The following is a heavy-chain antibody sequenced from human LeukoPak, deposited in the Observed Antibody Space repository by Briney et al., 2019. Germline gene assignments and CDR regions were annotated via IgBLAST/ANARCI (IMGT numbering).Heavy chain of an antibody. V-gene: IGHV1-46*01. CDR3: ARGFCSGGSCYSYDY. CDR2: IDPSGGST. J-gene: IGHJ4*02. CDR1: GYTFSTYY. D-gene: IGHD2-15*01. Sequence: ASVKVSSKASGYTFSTYYMHWVRQAPGQGLEWMGVIDPSGGSTNYARKFQGRVTMTSDTSTSTVYMELSSLRSADTAVYYCARGFCSGGSCYSYDYWGQGTLVTVSS.